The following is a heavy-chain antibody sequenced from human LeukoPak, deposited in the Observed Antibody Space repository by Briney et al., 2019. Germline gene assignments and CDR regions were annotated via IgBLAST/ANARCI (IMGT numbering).Heavy chain of an antibody. J-gene: IGHJ4*02. D-gene: IGHD4-23*01. CDR2: ISYDGGIK. V-gene: IGHV3-30*18. CDR3: AKGGEQKTLRWAMDS. Sequence: PGRFLRLSCAASGFTFSNYYMHWVRQTPGKGLEWVALISYDGGIKYYGDSVRGRFTPSRDNSQNTVFLEMNNLRPEDTAVYYCAKGGEQKTLRWAMDSWGQGTLVTVSS. CDR1: GFTFSNYY.